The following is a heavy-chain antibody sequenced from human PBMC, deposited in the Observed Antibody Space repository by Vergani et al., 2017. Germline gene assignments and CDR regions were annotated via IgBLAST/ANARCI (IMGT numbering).Heavy chain of an antibody. CDR1: GFTFSTFC. V-gene: IGHV3-30*02. CDR2: IQFDGSNQ. CDR3: AKHFRGWGIDY. J-gene: IGHJ4*02. D-gene: IGHD3-16*01. Sequence: QVQLVESGGGVVQPGGSLRLSCAASGFTFSTFCMHWVRQAPGKGLEFLAFIQFDGSNQYYADSVKGRFTLSRDFSKNTLYLQMNSLRTDDTATYYCAKHFRGWGIDYWGQGTQVIVSS.